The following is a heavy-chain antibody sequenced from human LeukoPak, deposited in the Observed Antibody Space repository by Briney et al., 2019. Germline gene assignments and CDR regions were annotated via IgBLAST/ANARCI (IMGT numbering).Heavy chain of an antibody. CDR3: AKGHCSSTSCYTRGYYFDY. Sequence: PGGSLRLSCAASGFTFSSYAMSWVRQAPGKGLEWVSAISGSGGSTYYADSVKGRFTISRDNSKNTLYLQMNSLRAEDTAVYYCAKGHCSSTSCYTRGYYFDYWGQGTLVTVSS. V-gene: IGHV3-23*01. CDR1: GFTFSSYA. J-gene: IGHJ4*02. D-gene: IGHD2-2*02. CDR2: ISGSGGST.